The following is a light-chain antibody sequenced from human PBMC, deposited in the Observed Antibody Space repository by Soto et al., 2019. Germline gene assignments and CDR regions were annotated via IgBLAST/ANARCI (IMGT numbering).Light chain of an antibody. CDR1: SSNIGNIG. J-gene: IGLJ3*02. V-gene: IGLV1-36*01. CDR2: YDD. Sequence: QSVLTQTPSVSAAPRQRVTISCSGSSSNIGNIGVSWYQQLPGKAPKLLIYYDDLLPSGVSDRFSGSKSGTSASLAIGGLQSEDEADYYCAAWDDSLNGLVFGGGTKLTVL. CDR3: AAWDDSLNGLV.